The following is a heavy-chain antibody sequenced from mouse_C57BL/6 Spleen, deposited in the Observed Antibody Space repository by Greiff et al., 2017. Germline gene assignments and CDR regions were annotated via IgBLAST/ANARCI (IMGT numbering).Heavy chain of an antibody. CDR3: ARTPGYYGNYLDY. Sequence: QVQLQQSGAELVRPGTSVKVSCKASGYAFTNYLIEWVKQRPGQGLEWIGVINPGSGGTNYNEKFKGKATLTADKSSSTAYMQLSSLTSEDSAVYFCARTPGYYGNYLDYWGQGTTLTVSS. CDR1: GYAFTNYL. D-gene: IGHD2-1*01. V-gene: IGHV1-54*01. J-gene: IGHJ2*01. CDR2: INPGSGGT.